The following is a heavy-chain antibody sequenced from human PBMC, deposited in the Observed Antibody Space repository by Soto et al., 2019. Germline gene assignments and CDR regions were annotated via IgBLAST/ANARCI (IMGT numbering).Heavy chain of an antibody. J-gene: IGHJ4*02. V-gene: IGHV4-34*01. CDR2: INHRGSA. CDR3: ARGQRVSCSYYSSLDF. D-gene: IGHD3-10*01. CDR1: GGSFSGYY. Sequence: QVQLQQWGAGLLKPSETLSLTCAVYGGSFSGYYWSWVRQPPGKVLECIGEINHRGSANYNPSLKRRVTMSLDTPKSHCASELSSVTAAATAVYYCARGQRVSCSYYSSLDFCVQGTLVTVSS.